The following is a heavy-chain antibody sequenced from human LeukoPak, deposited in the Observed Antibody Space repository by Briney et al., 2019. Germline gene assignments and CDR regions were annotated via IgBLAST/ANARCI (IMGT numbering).Heavy chain of an antibody. CDR3: ARLLAYGSGGEAFDY. CDR1: GFTLSSYS. D-gene: IGHD3-10*01. CDR2: ISSSSSYI. J-gene: IGHJ4*02. Sequence: PGGSLRLSCAASGFTLSSYSMNWVRQAPGKGLEWVSFISSSSSYIYYADSLKGRFTISRDNAKNSLYLQMNSLRAEDTAVYYCARLLAYGSGGEAFDYWGQGSLVTVSS. V-gene: IGHV3-21*01.